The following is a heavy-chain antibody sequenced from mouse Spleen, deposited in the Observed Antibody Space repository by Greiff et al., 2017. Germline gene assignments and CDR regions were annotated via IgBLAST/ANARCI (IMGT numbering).Heavy chain of an antibody. V-gene: IGHV1-26*01. CDR3: ARSYGSSYVDY. CDR2: INPNNGGT. CDR1: GYTFTDYY. D-gene: IGHD1-1*01. Sequence: EVQLQQSGPELVKPGASVKISCKASGYTFTDYYMNWVKQSHGKSLEWIGDINPNNGGTSYNQKFKGKATLTVDKSSSTAYMELRSLTSEDSAVYYCARSYGSSYVDYWGQGTSVTVSS. J-gene: IGHJ4*01.